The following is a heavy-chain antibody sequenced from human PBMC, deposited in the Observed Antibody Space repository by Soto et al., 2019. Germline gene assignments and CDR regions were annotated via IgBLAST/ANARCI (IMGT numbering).Heavy chain of an antibody. Sequence: ASVKVSCKASGYTFFDYGIGWVRQAPGQGLEWMGWITVNSGNTNNPQKFQGRVTMTTDTSTNTAYMELRSLTSDDTAVYYCGRGLGGGWYYFDYWGPGTLVTVSS. CDR2: ITVNSGNT. V-gene: IGHV1-18*01. D-gene: IGHD6-19*01. CDR3: GRGLGGGWYYFDY. J-gene: IGHJ4*02. CDR1: GYTFFDYG.